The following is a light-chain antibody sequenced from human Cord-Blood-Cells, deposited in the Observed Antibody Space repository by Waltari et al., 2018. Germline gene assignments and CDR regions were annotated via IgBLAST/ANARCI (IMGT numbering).Light chain of an antibody. CDR2: EGS. CDR3: CSYAGSSTYWV. Sequence: QSALTQPASVSGSPGQSITISCTGTSSDVGSYTLASWYQQHPGKAPKLMIYEGSKRPSGVSNRFSGSKSGNTASLTISGLQAEDEADYYCCSYAGSSTYWVFGGGTKLTVL. J-gene: IGLJ3*02. V-gene: IGLV2-23*01. CDR1: SSDVGSYTL.